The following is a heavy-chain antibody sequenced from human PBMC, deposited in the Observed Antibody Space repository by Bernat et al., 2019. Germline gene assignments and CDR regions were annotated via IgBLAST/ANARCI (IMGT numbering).Heavy chain of an antibody. D-gene: IGHD3-10*01. CDR1: GGSISSGGYS. V-gene: IGHV4-30-2*01. CDR2: IYHSGST. CDR3: ARATGDYYGSGSYYKGVWFDP. Sequence: QLQLQESGSGLVKPSQTLSLTFAVSGGSISSGGYSWSWIRQPPGKGLEWIGYIYHSGSTYYNPSLKSRVTISGDRAKNQFSLKLSSVTAADTAVYYWARATGDYYGSGSYYKGVWFDPSGQGTLVTGS. J-gene: IGHJ5*02.